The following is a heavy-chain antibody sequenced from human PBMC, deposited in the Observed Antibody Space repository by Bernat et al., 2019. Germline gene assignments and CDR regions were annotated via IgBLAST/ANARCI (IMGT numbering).Heavy chain of an antibody. CDR2: ISYDGSTT. J-gene: IGHJ4*02. V-gene: IGHV3-30*18. CDR1: GFTFSSYG. Sequence: QVQLVESGGGVVQPGRSLRLSCAASGFTFSSYGMHWVRQAPGKGLEWVAVISYDGSTTYYADSVKGRFTISRDNSKSTLYLQMNSLRTEDTAVYYCAKEETLYSSGWYFDYWGQGTLVTVSS. D-gene: IGHD6-19*01. CDR3: AKEETLYSSGWYFDY.